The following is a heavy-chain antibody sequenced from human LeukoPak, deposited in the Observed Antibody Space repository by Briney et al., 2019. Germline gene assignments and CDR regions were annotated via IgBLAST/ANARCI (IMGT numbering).Heavy chain of an antibody. V-gene: IGHV3-7*01. Sequence: GGSLRLSCAASGFTFTTYWMGWVRQAPGKGLEWVANIKQDGSEQYYVDSVKGRFTISRDNAKNSLYLQMNSLRAEDTAVYHCARLYGSGSYSGGWLDPWGQGTLVTVSS. CDR3: ARLYGSGSYSGGWLDP. CDR1: GFTFTTYW. J-gene: IGHJ5*02. D-gene: IGHD3-10*01. CDR2: IKQDGSEQ.